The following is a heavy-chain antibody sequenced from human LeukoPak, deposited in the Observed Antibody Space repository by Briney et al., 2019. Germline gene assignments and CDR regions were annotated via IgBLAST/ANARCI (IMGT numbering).Heavy chain of an antibody. J-gene: IGHJ4*02. CDR3: ASGGEYCSSTSCYHFGY. CDR1: GGSISSYY. Sequence: PSETLSLTCTVSGGSISSYYWSWIRQPAGKGLEWIGRIYTSGSTNYNPSPKSRVTMSVDTSKNQFSLKLSSVTAADTAVYYCASGGEYCSSTSCYHFGYWGQGTLVTVSS. V-gene: IGHV4-4*07. CDR2: IYTSGST. D-gene: IGHD2-2*01.